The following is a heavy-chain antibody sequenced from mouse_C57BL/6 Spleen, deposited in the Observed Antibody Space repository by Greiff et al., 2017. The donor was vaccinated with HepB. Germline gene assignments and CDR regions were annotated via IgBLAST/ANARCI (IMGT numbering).Heavy chain of an antibody. CDR2: ISSGGDYI. CDR1: GFTFSSYA. Sequence: EVMLVESGEGLVKPGGSLKLSCAASGFTFSSYAMSWVRQTPEKRLEWVAYISSGGDYIYYADTVKGRFTISRDNARNTLYLQMSSLKSEDTAMYYCTREDDYDGGSDAMDYWGQGTSVTVSS. D-gene: IGHD2-4*01. V-gene: IGHV5-9-1*02. CDR3: TREDDYDGGSDAMDY. J-gene: IGHJ4*01.